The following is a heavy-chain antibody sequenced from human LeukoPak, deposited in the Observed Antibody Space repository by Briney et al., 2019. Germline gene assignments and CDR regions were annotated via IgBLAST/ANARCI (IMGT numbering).Heavy chain of an antibody. CDR2: ISGSGGST. Sequence: GGSLRLSCAASGFTFSSYAMSWVRQAPGKGLEWVSAISGSGGSTYYADSVKGRFTISRDNSKNTLYLQMNSLRAEDTAVYYCAGGRDFTINYGMDVWGQGTTVTVSS. J-gene: IGHJ6*02. D-gene: IGHD3-9*01. CDR1: GFTFSSYA. V-gene: IGHV3-23*01. CDR3: AGGRDFTINYGMDV.